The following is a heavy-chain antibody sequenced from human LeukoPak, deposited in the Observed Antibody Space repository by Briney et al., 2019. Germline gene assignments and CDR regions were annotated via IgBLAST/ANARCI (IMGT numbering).Heavy chain of an antibody. CDR1: GFTFNNYG. J-gene: IGHJ4*02. CDR2: ISYDGRNK. D-gene: IGHD2-2*01. V-gene: IGHV3-30*18. Sequence: GKSLRLSCAASGFTFNNYGMHWVRQAPGKGLEWVAVISYDGRNKHYPDSVKGRFTISRDISTDTLWLQMDSLRTEDTAVYCCAKGPLRGTAAAIDYWGQGTLVTVSS. CDR3: AKGPLRGTAAAIDY.